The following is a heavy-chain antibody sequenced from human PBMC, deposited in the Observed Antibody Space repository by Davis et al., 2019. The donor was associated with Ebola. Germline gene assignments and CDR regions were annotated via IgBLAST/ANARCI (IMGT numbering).Heavy chain of an antibody. J-gene: IGHJ5*02. Sequence: GESLKISCAASGFTFNNYAMHWVRQAPGKGLEWVSSISVRSITYHADSVKGRFTISRDNSKNTLYLQMNSLRAEDTAVYYCAKVHPPTTVTTGWFDPWGQGTLVTVSS. V-gene: IGHV3-23*01. D-gene: IGHD4-17*01. CDR2: ISVRSIT. CDR1: GFTFNNYA. CDR3: AKVHPPTTVTTGWFDP.